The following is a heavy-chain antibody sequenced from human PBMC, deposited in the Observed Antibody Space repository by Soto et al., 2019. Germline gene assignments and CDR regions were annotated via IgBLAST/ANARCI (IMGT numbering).Heavy chain of an antibody. CDR1: GGSISSSSYY. D-gene: IGHD6-19*01. J-gene: IGHJ4*02. Sequence: TLSLTCTVSGGSISSSSYYWGWIRQPPGKGLEWIGSIYYSGSTYYNPSLKSRVTISVDTSKNQFSLKLSSVTAADTAVYYCARHGVWQWLPNLFDYWGQGTQVTVSS. CDR2: IYYSGST. CDR3: ARHGVWQWLPNLFDY. V-gene: IGHV4-39*01.